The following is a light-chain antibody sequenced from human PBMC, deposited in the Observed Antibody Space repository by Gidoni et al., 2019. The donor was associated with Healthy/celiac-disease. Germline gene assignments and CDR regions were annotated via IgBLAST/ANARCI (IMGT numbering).Light chain of an antibody. V-gene: IGLV2-8*01. CDR2: EVS. CDR1: SSDVGGYNY. J-gene: IGLJ2*01. Sequence: QSAMNQPPSASGSPGPSVTISCTGTSSDVGGYNYVSWYQQHPGKAPKRMIYEVSKRPSGVPDRFSGSKSGNTASLTVSGRQAEDEADYYCSSYAGSNNLVFGGGTKLTVL. CDR3: SSYAGSNNLV.